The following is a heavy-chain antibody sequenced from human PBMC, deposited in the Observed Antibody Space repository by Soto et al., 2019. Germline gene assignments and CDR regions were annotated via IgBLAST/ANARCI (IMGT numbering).Heavy chain of an antibody. Sequence: EVHLLESGGGLVQPGGSLRLSCAASGFTCSGFAMTWVRQALGKGLEWVSGISGSGGSTHYADSVKGRFTISRDNSKNTLYLQMNSLRAEDTAVYYCAKVGGSAYYYYYMDVWGKGTTVTVSS. CDR3: AKVGGSAYYYYYMDV. V-gene: IGHV3-23*01. CDR1: GFTCSGFA. D-gene: IGHD3-16*01. CDR2: ISGSGGST. J-gene: IGHJ6*03.